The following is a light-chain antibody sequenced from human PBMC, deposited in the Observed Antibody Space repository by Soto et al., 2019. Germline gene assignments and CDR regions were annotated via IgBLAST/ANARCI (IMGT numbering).Light chain of an antibody. Sequence: QAVVTQEPSLTVSPGGTVTLTCGSSTGAVTSGNYPYWFQKKPGQAPRTLIYDTTNKQSWTPARFSGYLLGGKAALTLAGAQTDDEADYYCLLSYSGTNGVFGGGTKLTVL. CDR1: TGAVTSGNY. V-gene: IGLV7-46*01. J-gene: IGLJ3*02. CDR2: DTT. CDR3: LLSYSGTNGV.